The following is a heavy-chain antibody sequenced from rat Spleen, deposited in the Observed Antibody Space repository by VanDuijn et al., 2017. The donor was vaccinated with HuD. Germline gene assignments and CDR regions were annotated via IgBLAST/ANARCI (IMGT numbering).Heavy chain of an antibody. CDR2: INTGGVNT. CDR1: GFTFSNFY. V-gene: IGHV5-25*01. Sequence: EVQLVESGGGLVQPGRSMKLSCAPSGFTFSNFYMAWVRQAPTKGLEWVASINTGGVNTYYRDSVKGRFTISRDNVKSTLYLQMDSLRSEDTATYYCATGLQWYYFDYWGPGVLVTVSS. CDR3: ATGLQWYYFDY. D-gene: IGHD1-1*01. J-gene: IGHJ2*01.